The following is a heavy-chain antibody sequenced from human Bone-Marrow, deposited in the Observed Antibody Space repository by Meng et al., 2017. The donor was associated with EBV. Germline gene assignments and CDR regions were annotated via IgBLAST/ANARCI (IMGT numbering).Heavy chain of an antibody. J-gene: IGHJ5*02. Sequence: QLRLRESGPGQVKPSETLSLPCTVSGDSISSFYYWGWIRQPPGRGLEWIGSVHYTGSTYYSPSLKSRVTVSVDTSKNQFSLRLTSVTAADTAVYYCARPFPSWQSPRLDPFGAWGQGTLVTVSS. CDR2: VHYTGST. CDR3: ARPFPSWQSPRLDPFGA. D-gene: IGHD6-19*01. CDR1: GDSISSFYY. V-gene: IGHV4-39*01.